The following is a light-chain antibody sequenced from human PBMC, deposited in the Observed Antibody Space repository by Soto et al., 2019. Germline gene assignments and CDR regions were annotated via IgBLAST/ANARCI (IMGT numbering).Light chain of an antibody. CDR1: QSISSW. CDR3: QQDNSYWT. J-gene: IGKJ1*01. CDR2: KAS. Sequence: DIQMTQSPSTLSASVGDRVTITCRASQSISSWLAWYQQKPGKAPKLLIYKASSLESGVPSRFSRSGSGTEFTLTISSLQPDDFATYYCQQDNSYWTFGQGTKVEIK. V-gene: IGKV1-5*03.